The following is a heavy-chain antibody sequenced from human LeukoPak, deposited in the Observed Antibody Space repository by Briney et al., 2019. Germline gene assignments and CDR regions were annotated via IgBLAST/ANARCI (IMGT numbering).Heavy chain of an antibody. CDR2: INHSGST. CDR1: GGSFSVYY. CDR3: ARIPPGVVPAADPNYFDY. D-gene: IGHD2-2*01. Sequence: SETLSLTCAVYGGSFSVYYWSWVRQPPGKGLEWIGEINHSGSTNYNPSLKSRVTISVDTSKNQFSLKLSSVTAADTAVYYCARIPPGVVPAADPNYFDYWGQGTLVTVSS. V-gene: IGHV4-34*01. J-gene: IGHJ4*02.